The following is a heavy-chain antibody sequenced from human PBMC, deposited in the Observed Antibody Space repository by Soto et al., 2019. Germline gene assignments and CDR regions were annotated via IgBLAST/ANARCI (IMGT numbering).Heavy chain of an antibody. CDR1: GGTFNSYG. V-gene: IGHV1-69*01. CDR2: IIPIFGTA. CDR3: AREKFSNYFDP. Sequence: QVQLVQSGAEVKKPGSSVKVSCKTSGGTFNSYGLSWVRQAPGQGPEWMGQIIPIFGTAKYAQRFQGRLTISAEESTSTVYMELSSLRSADTAMYYCAREKFSNYFDPWGQGTLVTVSS. J-gene: IGHJ5*02. D-gene: IGHD4-4*01.